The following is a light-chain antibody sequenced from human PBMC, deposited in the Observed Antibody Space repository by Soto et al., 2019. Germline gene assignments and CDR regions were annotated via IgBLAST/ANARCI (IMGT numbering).Light chain of an antibody. J-gene: IGLJ1*01. V-gene: IGLV2-14*01. CDR3: SSYTSSTTVHV. Sequence: QSALTQPASVSGSPGQSITISCTGTSSDVGGFESVSWYQQHPGKAPKLLIYEVGKRPSGVSNHFSGSKSGNTASLTISGLQFDDEAEYYCSSYTSSTTVHVFGTGTKLTVL. CDR1: SSDVGGFES. CDR2: EVG.